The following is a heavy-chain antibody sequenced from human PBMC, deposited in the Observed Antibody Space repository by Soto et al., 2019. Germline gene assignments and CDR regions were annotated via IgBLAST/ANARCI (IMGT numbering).Heavy chain of an antibody. Sequence: PGGSLRLSCAASGFTFSGSAMHWVRQASGKGLEWVGRIRSKANSYATAYAASVKGRFTISRDDSKNTAYLQMNSLKTEDTAVYYCTRHAPGLGGGYNWFDPWGQGTLVTVS. CDR1: GFTFSGSA. CDR2: IRSKANSYAT. D-gene: IGHD2-15*01. J-gene: IGHJ5*02. CDR3: TRHAPGLGGGYNWFDP. V-gene: IGHV3-73*01.